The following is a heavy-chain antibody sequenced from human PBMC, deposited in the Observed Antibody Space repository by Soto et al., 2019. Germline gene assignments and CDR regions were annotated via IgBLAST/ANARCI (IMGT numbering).Heavy chain of an antibody. D-gene: IGHD3-22*01. Sequence: GGSLRLSCAASGFTFSSYSMNWVRQVPGKGLEWVSYISSSSSTIYYADSVKGRFTISRDNAKNSLYLQMNSLRDEDTAVYYCARNYDSSGYYTTYFQHWGQGTLVTVSS. V-gene: IGHV3-48*02. CDR3: ARNYDSSGYYTTYFQH. CDR1: GFTFSSYS. CDR2: ISSSSSTI. J-gene: IGHJ1*01.